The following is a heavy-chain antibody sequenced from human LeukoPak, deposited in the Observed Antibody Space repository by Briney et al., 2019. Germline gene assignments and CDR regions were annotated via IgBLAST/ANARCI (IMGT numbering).Heavy chain of an antibody. CDR3: ARDLASSDV. D-gene: IGHD3-16*01. CDR1: GFTFSNAW. Sequence: GGSLRLSCVVSGFTFSNAWMSWVRQAPGKGLEWVSGINWDGGRTGYADSVKGRFTISRDNAKNSLYLQMNSLRAEDTALYYCARDLASSDVWGKGTTVTVSS. V-gene: IGHV3-20*04. J-gene: IGHJ6*04. CDR2: INWDGGRT.